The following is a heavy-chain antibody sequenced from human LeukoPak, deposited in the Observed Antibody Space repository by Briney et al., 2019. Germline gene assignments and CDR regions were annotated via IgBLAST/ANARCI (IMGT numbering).Heavy chain of an antibody. CDR3: AKRDYGSGSYPFDY. Sequence: GGSLRLSCAASGFTFSKYWLSWVRQAPGKGLEWVANIKKDGSEKYYVDSVKGRFTISRDNAKNSLYLQMNSLRAEDTAVYYCAKRDYGSGSYPFDYWGQGTLVTVSS. CDR2: IKKDGSEK. J-gene: IGHJ4*02. D-gene: IGHD3-10*01. CDR1: GFTFSKYW. V-gene: IGHV3-7*03.